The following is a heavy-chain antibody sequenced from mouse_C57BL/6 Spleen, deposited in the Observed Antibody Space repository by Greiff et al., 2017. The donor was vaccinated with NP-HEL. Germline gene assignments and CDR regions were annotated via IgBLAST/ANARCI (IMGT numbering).Heavy chain of an antibody. CDR1: GYSITSGYY. D-gene: IGHD1-1*01. V-gene: IGHV3-6*01. CDR3: ARTTVDYFDY. J-gene: IGHJ2*01. CDR2: ISYDGSN. Sequence: EVQRVESGPGLVKPSQSLSLTCSVTGYSITSGYYWNWIRQFPGNKLEWMGYISYDGSNNYNPSLKNRISITRDTSKNQFFLKLNSVTTEDTATYYCARTTVDYFDYWGQGTTLTVSS.